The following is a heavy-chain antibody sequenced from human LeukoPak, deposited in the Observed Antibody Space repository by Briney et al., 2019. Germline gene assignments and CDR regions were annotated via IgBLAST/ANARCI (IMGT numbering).Heavy chain of an antibody. Sequence: SETLSLTCAVYGGSFSGYCWSWIRQPPGKGLEWIGEINHSGSTNYNPSLKSRVTISVDTSKNQFSLKLSSVTAADTAVYYCARDGAGQWPLGGYGMDVWGQGTTVTVSS. J-gene: IGHJ6*02. CDR2: INHSGST. CDR3: ARDGAGQWPLGGYGMDV. D-gene: IGHD6-19*01. V-gene: IGHV4-34*01. CDR1: GGSFSGYC.